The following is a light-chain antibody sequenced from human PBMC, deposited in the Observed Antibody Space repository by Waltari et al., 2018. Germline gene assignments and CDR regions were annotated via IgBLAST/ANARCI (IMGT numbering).Light chain of an antibody. CDR2: EVT. V-gene: IGLV2-8*01. CDR1: SIAVGGYNY. CDR3: TSYTGSNLV. J-gene: IGLJ3*02. Sequence: QSALTQPPSASGSLGQSLTISCTGTSIAVGGYNYVSWYQHHPVKGPKPLIYEVTTRPSGVPYRVSGSRSGNTASLTVSGLQAEDEADYYCTSYTGSNLVFGGGTKLTVL.